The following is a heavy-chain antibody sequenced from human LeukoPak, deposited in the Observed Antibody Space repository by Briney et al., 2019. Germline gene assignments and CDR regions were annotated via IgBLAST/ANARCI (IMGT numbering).Heavy chain of an antibody. D-gene: IGHD6-19*01. CDR1: GFTFSSYA. CDR3: AKDLYEEAVAGVADY. J-gene: IGHJ4*02. CDR2: ISGSGGST. Sequence: GGSLRLSCAASGFTFSSYAMSWVLQAPGKGLEWVSAISGSGGSTYYADSVKGRFTISRDNSKTTLYLQMNSLRAEDTAVYYCAKDLYEEAVAGVADYWGQGTLVTVSS. V-gene: IGHV3-23*01.